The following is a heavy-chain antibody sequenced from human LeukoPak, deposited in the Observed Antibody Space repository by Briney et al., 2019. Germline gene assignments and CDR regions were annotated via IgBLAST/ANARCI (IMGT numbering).Heavy chain of an antibody. V-gene: IGHV4-39*07. Sequence: SETLSLTCTVSGGSISTSNYYWGWIRQPPGKGLEWIGNIFYSGSTYYGPSLKSRLTISLDTSRNQFSLKLNSVTAADTAVYYCARGSLEYYYDASGPGYWGQGTLVTVSS. CDR1: GGSISTSNYY. CDR3: ARGSLEYYYDASGPGY. J-gene: IGHJ4*02. CDR2: IFYSGST. D-gene: IGHD3-22*01.